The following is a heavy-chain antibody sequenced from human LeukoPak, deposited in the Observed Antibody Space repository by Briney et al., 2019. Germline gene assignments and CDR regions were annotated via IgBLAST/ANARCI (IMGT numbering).Heavy chain of an antibody. Sequence: SQTLSLTCTVSGGSISSGSYYWSWIRQPAGKRLEWIGRIYPSGSTNYNSSLKTRVTISVDTSNNQFSLKLSSVTAADTAVYYCARDNSLRIAVAATGGGYFDPWGQGTLVTVSS. CDR3: ARDNSLRIAVAATGGGYFDP. CDR1: GGSISSGSYY. CDR2: IYPSGST. J-gene: IGHJ5*02. D-gene: IGHD6-19*01. V-gene: IGHV4-61*02.